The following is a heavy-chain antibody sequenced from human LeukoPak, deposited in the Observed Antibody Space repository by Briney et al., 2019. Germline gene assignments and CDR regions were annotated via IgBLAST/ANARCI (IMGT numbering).Heavy chain of an antibody. CDR3: ARGYDSSGQFDY. CDR1: GGSVSSYY. J-gene: IGHJ4*02. Sequence: SETLSLTCTVSGGSVSSYYWSWIRQPPGKGLEWIGYIYYSGSTNYNPSLKSRVTISVDTSKDQFSLKLSSVTAADTAVYYCARGYDSSGQFDYWGQGTLVTVSS. D-gene: IGHD3-22*01. V-gene: IGHV4-59*08. CDR2: IYYSGST.